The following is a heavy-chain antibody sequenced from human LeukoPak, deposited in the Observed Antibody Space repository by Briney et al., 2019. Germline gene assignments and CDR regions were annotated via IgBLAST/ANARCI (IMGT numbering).Heavy chain of an antibody. Sequence: GGSLRLSCAASGFTFSSYGMHWVRQAPGKGLEWVAVIWYDGSNKYYADSVKGRFTISRDNAKNSLYLQMNSLRAEDTAVYYCARATYYYDSSGYYYVDWGQGTLVTVSS. CDR3: ARATYYYDSSGYYYVD. V-gene: IGHV3-33*01. CDR2: IWYDGSNK. CDR1: GFTFSSYG. J-gene: IGHJ4*02. D-gene: IGHD3-22*01.